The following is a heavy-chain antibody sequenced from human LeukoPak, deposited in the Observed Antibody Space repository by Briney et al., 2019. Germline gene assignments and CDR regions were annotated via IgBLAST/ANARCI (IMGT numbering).Heavy chain of an antibody. Sequence: GGSLRLSCAASGFTVSSIYMSWVRQAPGKGLEWVSVIYSGGSTYYADSVKGRFTISRDNSKNTLYLQMNSLRAEDTAVYYCARDQVEGYYYLDYWGQGTLVTVSS. CDR2: IYSGGST. CDR1: GFTVSSIY. V-gene: IGHV3-66*01. J-gene: IGHJ4*02. CDR3: ARDQVEGYYYLDY. D-gene: IGHD3-22*01.